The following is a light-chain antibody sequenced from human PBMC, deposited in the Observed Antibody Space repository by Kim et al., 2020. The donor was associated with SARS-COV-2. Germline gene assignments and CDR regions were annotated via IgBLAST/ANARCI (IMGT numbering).Light chain of an antibody. V-gene: IGLV3-21*04. J-gene: IGLJ3*02. Sequence: APGKTVRITYGGNNIGSKSVHWYQQKPGQAPVLVIYYDSDRPSGIPERFSGSNSGNTATLTISRVEAGDEADYYCQVWDSSSDHWVFGGGTQLTVL. CDR2: YDS. CDR3: QVWDSSSDHWV. CDR1: NIGSKS.